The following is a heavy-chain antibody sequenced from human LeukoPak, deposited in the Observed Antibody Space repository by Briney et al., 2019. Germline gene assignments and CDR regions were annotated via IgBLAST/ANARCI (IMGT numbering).Heavy chain of an antibody. CDR1: GLSFGSYW. CDR3: ARDPSRLGITTAGTNDY. D-gene: IGHD6-13*01. V-gene: IGHV3-7*01. J-gene: IGHJ4*02. CDR2: INQDGSDK. Sequence: GGSLRLSCAASGLSFGSYWMSWVRQAPGKGLEWVANINQDGSDKYYVDSVRGRFTISRDNAKNSLYLQMYSLRAEDTAVYYCARDPSRLGITTAGTNDYWGQGTLVTVSS.